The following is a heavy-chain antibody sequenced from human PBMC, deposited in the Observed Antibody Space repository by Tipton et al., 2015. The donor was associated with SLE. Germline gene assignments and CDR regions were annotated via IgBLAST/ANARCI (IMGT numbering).Heavy chain of an antibody. D-gene: IGHD6-19*01. CDR2: IYYSGST. J-gene: IGHJ1*01. CDR1: GGSISSSSYY. Sequence: TLSLTCTASGGSISSSSYYWGWIRQPPGKGLEWIGSIYYSGSTYYNPSLKSRVTISVDTSKNQFSLKLSSVTAADTAVYYCARSPSIAVPAGYFQHWGQGTLVTVSS. CDR3: ARSPSIAVPAGYFQH. V-gene: IGHV4-39*07.